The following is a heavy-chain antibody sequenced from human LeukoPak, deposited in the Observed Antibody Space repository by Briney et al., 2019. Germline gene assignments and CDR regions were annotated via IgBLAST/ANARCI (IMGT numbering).Heavy chain of an antibody. CDR2: ISSSSSYI. CDR3: ARDRGSTEAYYYGMDV. Sequence: GGSLRLSCAASGFTFSSYSMNWVRQAPGKGLEWVSSISSSSSYIYYADSVKGRFTISRDNAKNSLYLQMNSLRAEDTAVYYCARDRGSTEAYYYGMDVWGQGTTVTVSS. CDR1: GFTFSSYS. V-gene: IGHV3-21*01. J-gene: IGHJ6*02. D-gene: IGHD4-17*01.